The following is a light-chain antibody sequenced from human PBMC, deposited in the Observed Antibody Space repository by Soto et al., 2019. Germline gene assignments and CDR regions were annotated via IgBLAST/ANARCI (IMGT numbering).Light chain of an antibody. J-gene: IGLJ3*02. Sequence: QSALTQPASVSGSPGQSITISCTGTSSDVGGYKYVSWYQQHPGKAPKLMIFDVSNRPSGVSYRFSGSKSGNTASLTISGLQAEDEADYYCTSYTNSSVVFGGGTKVTVL. V-gene: IGLV2-14*03. CDR1: SSDVGGYKY. CDR2: DVS. CDR3: TSYTNSSVV.